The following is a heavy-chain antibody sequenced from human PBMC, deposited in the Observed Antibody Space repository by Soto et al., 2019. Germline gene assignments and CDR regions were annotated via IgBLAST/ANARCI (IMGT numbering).Heavy chain of an antibody. CDR2: IYWDDDQ. CDR1: GFSLSINGVA. Sequence: QITLKESGPTLEKPTQTLTLTCTFSGFSLSINGVAVGWIRQPPGQALEWLALIYWDDDQRYNPSLKNRLTITKDTSRNQVVLTMTNMDPVDTATYYCAHKRDVSRGFKYWGQGTLVTVSS. CDR3: AHKRDVSRGFKY. V-gene: IGHV2-5*02. D-gene: IGHD3-10*01. J-gene: IGHJ4*02.